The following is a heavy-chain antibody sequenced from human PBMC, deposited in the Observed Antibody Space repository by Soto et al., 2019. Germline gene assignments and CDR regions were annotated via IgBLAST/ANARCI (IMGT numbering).Heavy chain of an antibody. CDR1: RFTFSTYN. CDR3: ARDYNWNSNFDY. J-gene: IGHJ4*02. D-gene: IGHD1-7*01. CDR2: ISSTGSTI. Sequence: GGSLRLSCAASRFTFSTYNMNWVRQAPGKGLEWVSYISSTGSTIHYADSVKGRFTISRDNAKNSLYLQMNSLRDEDAAVYYCARDYNWNSNFDYWGQGTLVTVSS. V-gene: IGHV3-48*02.